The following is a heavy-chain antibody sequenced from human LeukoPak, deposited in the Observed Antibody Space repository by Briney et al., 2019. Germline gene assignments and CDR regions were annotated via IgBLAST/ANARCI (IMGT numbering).Heavy chain of an antibody. J-gene: IGHJ4*02. CDR1: GGSISSYY. Sequence: SETLSLTCTVSGGSISSYYWSWIRQPPGKGLEWIGYIYYSGSTNYNPSLKSRVTISVDTSKNQFSLKLSSVTAADTAVYYCARHCSGGSCYQFDYWGQGTLVTVSS. CDR2: IYYSGST. CDR3: ARHCSGGSCYQFDY. D-gene: IGHD2-15*01. V-gene: IGHV4-59*08.